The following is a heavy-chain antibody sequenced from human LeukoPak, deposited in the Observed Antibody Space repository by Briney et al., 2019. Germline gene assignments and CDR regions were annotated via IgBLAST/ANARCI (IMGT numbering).Heavy chain of an antibody. CDR3: ARQVVRGASIDY. V-gene: IGHV4-39*01. CDR2: IYYSGST. CDR1: GGSMSSSSYY. J-gene: IGHJ4*02. D-gene: IGHD3-10*01. Sequence: SETLSLTCTVSGGSMSSSSYYWGWIRQPPGKGLEWIGSIYYSGSTYYNPSLKSRVTISVDTSKNQFSLKLSSVTAADTAVYYCARQVVRGASIDYWGQGTLVTVSS.